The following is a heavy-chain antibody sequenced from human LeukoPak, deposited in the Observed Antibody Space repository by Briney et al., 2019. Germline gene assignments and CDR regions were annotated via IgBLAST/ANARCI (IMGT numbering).Heavy chain of an antibody. V-gene: IGHV4-59*01. CDR1: GGSISSYY. Sequence: SETLSLTCTVSGGSISSYYWSWIRQPPGKGLEWIGYIYYSGSTNYNPSLKSRVTISVDTSKNQFSLKLSSVTVADTAVYYCARAVAGWFDPWGQGTLVTVSS. CDR3: ARAVAGWFDP. CDR2: IYYSGST. J-gene: IGHJ5*02. D-gene: IGHD6-19*01.